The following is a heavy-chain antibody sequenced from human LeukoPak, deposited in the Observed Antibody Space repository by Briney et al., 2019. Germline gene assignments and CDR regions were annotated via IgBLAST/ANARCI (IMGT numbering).Heavy chain of an antibody. J-gene: IGHJ6*02. V-gene: IGHV4-39*01. CDR1: GGSISSSSYY. CDR3: ARVGGSGILDYYYYGMDV. CDR2: IYYSGST. Sequence: SETLSLTCTVSGGSISSSSYYWGWIRQPPGKGLEWIGSIYYSGSTYYNPSLKSRVTISVDTSKNQFSLKLSSVTAADTAVYYCARVGGSGILDYYYYGMDVWGQGTTVTVSS. D-gene: IGHD3-10*01.